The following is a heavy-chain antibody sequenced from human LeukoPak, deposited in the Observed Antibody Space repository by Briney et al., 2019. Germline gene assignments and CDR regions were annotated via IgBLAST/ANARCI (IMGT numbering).Heavy chain of an antibody. J-gene: IGHJ4*02. CDR1: GGSISNYY. D-gene: IGHD5-18*01. CDR2: IYYSGST. Sequence: SKTLSLTCTVSGGSISNYYRSWIRQPPGKGLEWIGYIYYSGSTNYNPSLKSRVTISVDTSKNQFSLKLSSVTAADTAVYYCASGQWIQLWFGYWGQGTLVTVSS. CDR3: ASGQWIQLWFGY. V-gene: IGHV4-59*01.